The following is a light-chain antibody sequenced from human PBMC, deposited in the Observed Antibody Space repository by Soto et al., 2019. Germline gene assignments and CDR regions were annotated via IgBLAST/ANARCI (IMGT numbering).Light chain of an antibody. Sequence: EIIMKQSPATLSVYKGERATLSCRASQSVSSNLAWYQQKPGQAPRLLIYGASTRATGIPARLSGSGSGTEFTLTISSLQSEDFAVYYCQQYNNWPQTFCHVTKVDI. J-gene: IGKJ1*01. CDR1: QSVSSN. CDR2: GAS. CDR3: QQYNNWPQT. V-gene: IGKV3-15*01.